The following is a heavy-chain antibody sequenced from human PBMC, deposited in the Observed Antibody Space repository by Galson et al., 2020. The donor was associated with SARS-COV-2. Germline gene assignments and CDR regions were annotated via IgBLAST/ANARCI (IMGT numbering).Heavy chain of an antibody. V-gene: IGHV3-30*04. Sequence: GGPLRLSCAASGFTFSNFAMHWVRQAPGKGLEWVAIISYDGNKKYNEDSVKGRFTISRDNSKNTLYLQMNSLRTEDTAVYYCAREGPHYDGSDFDYWGQGTLLTVSS. CDR3: AREGPHYDGSDFDY. J-gene: IGHJ4*02. D-gene: IGHD3-22*01. CDR1: GFTFSNFA. CDR2: ISYDGNKK.